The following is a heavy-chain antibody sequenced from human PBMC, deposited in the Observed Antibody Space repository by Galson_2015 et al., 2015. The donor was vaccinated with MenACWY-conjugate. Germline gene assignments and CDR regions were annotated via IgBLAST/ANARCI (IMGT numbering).Heavy chain of an antibody. CDR3: ARDVAVGGFDY. V-gene: IGHV3-7*03. D-gene: IGHD6-19*01. J-gene: IGHJ4*02. CDR1: GITLRNYW. CDR2: IKQDGSEK. Sequence: SLRLSCAGSGITLRNYWMNWVRQAPGKGLEWVGSIKQDGSEKNYVDSVKGRFTFSRDNAKNSLYLQMNSLRAEDTAVYYCARDVAVGGFDYWGQGTRVTVSS.